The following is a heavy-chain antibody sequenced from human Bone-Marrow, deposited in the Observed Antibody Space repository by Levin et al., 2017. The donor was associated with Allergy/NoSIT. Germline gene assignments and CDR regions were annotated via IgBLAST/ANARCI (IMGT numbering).Heavy chain of an antibody. J-gene: IGHJ6*02. CDR1: GFSFSSSW. CDR2: INQAGSEK. V-gene: IGHV3-7*01. D-gene: IGHD3-16*01. Sequence: GGSLRLSCAASGFSFSSSWMTWVRQAPGRSLEWVANINQAGSEKNYLDSVKGRFTIYRDNAKNSLYLQMNSLRAEDTAVYYCARGHFGMDIWGQGTTATVSS. CDR3: ARGHFGMDI.